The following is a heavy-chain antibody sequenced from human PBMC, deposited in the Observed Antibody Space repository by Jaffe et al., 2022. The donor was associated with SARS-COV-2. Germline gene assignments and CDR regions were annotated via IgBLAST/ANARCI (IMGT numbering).Heavy chain of an antibody. CDR2: IKQDGSEK. CDR1: GFTFSSYW. D-gene: IGHD3-3*01. CDR3: ARTIFGVVGYGLGYFDY. Sequence: EVQLVESGGGLVQPGGSLRLSCAASGFTFSSYWMSWVRQAPGKGLEWVANIKQDGSEKYYVDSVKGRFTISRDNAKNSLYLQMNSLRAEDTAVYYCARTIFGVVGYGLGYFDYWGQGTLVTVSS. V-gene: IGHV3-7*01. J-gene: IGHJ4*02.